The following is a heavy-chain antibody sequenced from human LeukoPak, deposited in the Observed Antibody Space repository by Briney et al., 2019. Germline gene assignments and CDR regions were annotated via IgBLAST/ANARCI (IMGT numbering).Heavy chain of an antibody. J-gene: IGHJ4*02. CDR3: ARDPDAAYYFDY. V-gene: IGHV4-61*01. Sequence: SETLSLTCTVSGGSVSSGSYYWSWIRQPPGKGLEWIGYIYYSGSTNYNPSLESRVTISVHTSKNQFSLNLSSVTAADTAMYYCARDPDAAYYFDYWSQGTLVTVSS. CDR2: IYYSGST. D-gene: IGHD6-25*01. CDR1: GGSVSSGSYY.